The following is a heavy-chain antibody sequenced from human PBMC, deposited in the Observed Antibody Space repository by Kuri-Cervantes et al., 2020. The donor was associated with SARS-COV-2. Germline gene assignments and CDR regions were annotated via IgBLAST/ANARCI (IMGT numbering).Heavy chain of an antibody. CDR2: ISWNSGSI. CDR3: AKETIGFDY. V-gene: IGHV3-9*01. CDR1: GFTLDDYA. J-gene: IGHJ4*02. Sequence: GGSLRLSCAASGFTLDDYAMHWVRQAPGKGLEWVSGISWNSGSIGYADSVEGRFTISRDNAKNSLYLQMNSLRAEDTALYYCAKETIGFDYWGQGTLVTVSS. D-gene: IGHD3-16*01.